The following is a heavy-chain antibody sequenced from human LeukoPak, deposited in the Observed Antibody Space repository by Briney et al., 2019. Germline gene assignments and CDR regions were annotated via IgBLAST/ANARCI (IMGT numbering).Heavy chain of an antibody. Sequence: SETLSLTCTVSGGSISSYYWSWIRQPPGKGLEWIGYIYYSGSTNYNPSLKSRVTISVDTSKNQFSLKLSSVTAADTDVYYCARGGEPYGDPTVADYWGQGTLVTVSS. CDR1: GGSISSYY. D-gene: IGHD4-17*01. CDR3: ARGGEPYGDPTVADY. V-gene: IGHV4-59*01. CDR2: IYYSGST. J-gene: IGHJ4*02.